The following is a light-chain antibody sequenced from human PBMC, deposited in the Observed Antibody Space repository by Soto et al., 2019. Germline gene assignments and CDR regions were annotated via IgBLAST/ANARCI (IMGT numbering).Light chain of an antibody. V-gene: IGKV1-9*01. CDR2: AAS. J-gene: IGKJ4*01. Sequence: DLQLTQSPSFLSASVGDRVSITCRASQGIYNYLAWYQQKPGKAPKLLIYAASTLQGGVPSRFSGSGSGTEFTLTISSLQPEDFATYYCQQLNTYPTFGGGTKVEIK. CDR3: QQLNTYPT. CDR1: QGIYNY.